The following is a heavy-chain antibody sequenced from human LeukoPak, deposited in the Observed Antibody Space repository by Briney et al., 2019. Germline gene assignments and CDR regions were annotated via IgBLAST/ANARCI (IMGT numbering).Heavy chain of an antibody. CDR3: TRDRGTYNWLDP. Sequence: PGGSLRLSCAASGFTLSDSPIHWVRQASGKGLEWVGLIDRPAKSYATAYGASVGGRFTISRDDSKNTAYLQMDSLKTEDTALYYCTRDRGTYNWLDPWGQGTLVTVSS. D-gene: IGHD1-26*01. J-gene: IGHJ5*02. CDR1: GFTLSDSP. CDR2: IDRPAKSYAT. V-gene: IGHV3-73*01.